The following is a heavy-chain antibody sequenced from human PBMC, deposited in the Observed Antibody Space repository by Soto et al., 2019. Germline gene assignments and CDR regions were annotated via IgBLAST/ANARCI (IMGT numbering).Heavy chain of an antibody. J-gene: IGHJ6*02. Sequence: PXESLTISCKGSGYSFTSYWISLVRQMPGKGLEWMGRIDPSDSYTNYSPSFQGHVTISADKSISTAYLQWSSLKASDTAMYYCARRLPYYYYGMDVWGQGTTVTVSS. CDR2: IDPSDSYT. CDR1: GYSFTSYW. D-gene: IGHD4-17*01. V-gene: IGHV5-10-1*01. CDR3: ARRLPYYYYGMDV.